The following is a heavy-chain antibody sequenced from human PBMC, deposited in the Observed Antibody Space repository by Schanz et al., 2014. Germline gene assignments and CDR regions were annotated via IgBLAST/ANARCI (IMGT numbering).Heavy chain of an antibody. V-gene: IGHV3-21*01. CDR3: VREDMVRGIRAFDI. Sequence: EVQLVESGGGLVKPGGSLRLSCVASGFPFGTYSIHWVRQAPGKGLEWVSYIRSDNNYIYYADSVKGRFTISRDNAKNSLFLQMNSLTAEDTAVYYCVREDMVRGIRAFDIWGQGTMVTVSS. J-gene: IGHJ3*02. D-gene: IGHD3-10*01. CDR2: IRSDNNYI. CDR1: GFPFGTYS.